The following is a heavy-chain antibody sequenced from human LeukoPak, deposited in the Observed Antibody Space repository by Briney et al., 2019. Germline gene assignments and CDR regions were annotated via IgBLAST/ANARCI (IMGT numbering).Heavy chain of an antibody. CDR3: ARVSGRYHPIYYFDY. CDR1: GGSISSYY. Sequence: SETLSLTCTVSGGSISSYYWSWIRQPPGKGLEWIGYIYYSGSTNYNPSLKSRVTISVDTSKNQFSLKLSSVTAADTAVYYCARVSGRYHPIYYFDYWGQGTLVTVSS. D-gene: IGHD3-16*02. V-gene: IGHV4-59*12. J-gene: IGHJ4*02. CDR2: IYYSGST.